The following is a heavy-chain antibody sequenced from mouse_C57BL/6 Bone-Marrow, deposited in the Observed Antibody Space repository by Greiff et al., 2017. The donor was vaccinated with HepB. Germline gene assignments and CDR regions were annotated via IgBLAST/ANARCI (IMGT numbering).Heavy chain of an antibody. CDR2: IYPGSGNT. V-gene: IGHV1-76*01. Sequence: VQLQQSGAELVRPGASVKLSCKASGYTFTDYYINWVKQRPGQGLEWIARIYPGSGNTYYNEKFKGKATLTAEKSSSTAYMQLRRLTSEDSAVYFCASNWDLDYWGQGTTLTVSS. J-gene: IGHJ2*01. CDR1: GYTFTDYY. CDR3: ASNWDLDY. D-gene: IGHD4-1*01.